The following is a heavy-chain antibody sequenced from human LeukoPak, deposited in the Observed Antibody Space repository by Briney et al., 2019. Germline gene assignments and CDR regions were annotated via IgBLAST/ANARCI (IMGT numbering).Heavy chain of an antibody. Sequence: ASVKVSCKASGGTFSSYAISWVRQAPGQGLEWMGGTIPIFGTANYAQKFQGRVTITADKSTSTAYMELSSLRSEDTAVYYCASSHDYGDYVRWFDPWGQGTLVTVSS. CDR1: GGTFSSYA. V-gene: IGHV1-69*06. J-gene: IGHJ5*02. CDR3: ASSHDYGDYVRWFDP. CDR2: TIPIFGTA. D-gene: IGHD4-17*01.